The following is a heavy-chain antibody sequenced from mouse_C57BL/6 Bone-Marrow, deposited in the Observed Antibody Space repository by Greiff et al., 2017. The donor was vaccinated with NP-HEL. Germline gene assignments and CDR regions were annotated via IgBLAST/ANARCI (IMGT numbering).Heavy chain of an antibody. CDR1: GYTFTSYT. Sequence: VQLQQSGAELARPGASVKMSCKASGYTFTSYTMHWVKQRPGQGLEWIGYINPSSGYTKYNQKFKDKATLTADKSSSTAYMQLSSLTSEDSAVYYSARRPLWSYYYAMDYWGQGTSVTVSA. D-gene: IGHD1-1*02. CDR2: INPSSGYT. CDR3: ARRPLWSYYYAMDY. V-gene: IGHV1-4*01. J-gene: IGHJ4*01.